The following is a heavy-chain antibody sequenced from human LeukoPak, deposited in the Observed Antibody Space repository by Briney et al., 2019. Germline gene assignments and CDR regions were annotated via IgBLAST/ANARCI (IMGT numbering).Heavy chain of an antibody. V-gene: IGHV3-21*01. Sequence: PGGSLRLSCAASGFTFSSYSMNWVRQAPGKGLEWVSSISSSSSYMYYADSVKGRFTISRDNSRNTLFLEMNSLRPDDTAVYYCARDQPGTYTMSSTWGQGTLVTVSS. J-gene: IGHJ5*02. CDR2: ISSSSSYM. CDR3: ARDQPGTYTMSST. CDR1: GFTFSSYS. D-gene: IGHD7-27*01.